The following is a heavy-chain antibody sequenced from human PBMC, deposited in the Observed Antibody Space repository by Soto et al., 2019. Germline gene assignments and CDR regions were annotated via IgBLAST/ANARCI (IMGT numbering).Heavy chain of an antibody. V-gene: IGHV3-48*02. CDR2: ISSSSSTI. CDR3: AQIAAAGKICYYYGMDV. CDR1: GFTFSSYS. Sequence: GGSLRLSCAASGFTFSSYSMNWVRQAPGKGLEWVSYISSSSSTIYYADSVKGRFTISRDNAKNSLYLQMNSLRDEDTAVYYCAQIAAAGKICYYYGMDVWGQGTTVTVSS. D-gene: IGHD6-13*01. J-gene: IGHJ6*02.